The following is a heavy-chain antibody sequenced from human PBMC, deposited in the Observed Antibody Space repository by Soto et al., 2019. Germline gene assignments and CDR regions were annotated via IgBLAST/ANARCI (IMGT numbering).Heavy chain of an antibody. CDR3: AHASGGRSRY. Sequence: QITLKESGPTLVKPTQTLTLTCTFSGFSLTTDRVGVGWIRQPPGEALEWLAVIYWDDSKTYRPSLESRLTITKYASRNQVALTKTNMDSLDTATYHCAHASGGRSRYWGQGTLVTVSS. V-gene: IGHV2-5*02. D-gene: IGHD1-26*01. CDR2: IYWDDSK. J-gene: IGHJ4*02. CDR1: GFSLTTDRVG.